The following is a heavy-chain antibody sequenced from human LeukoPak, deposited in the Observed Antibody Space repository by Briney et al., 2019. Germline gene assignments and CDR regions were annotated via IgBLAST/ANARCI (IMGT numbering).Heavy chain of an antibody. J-gene: IGHJ4*02. Sequence: PGGSLRLSCAASGFTFSSYWMHWVRQAPGKGLVWVSRINSDGSSTSYADSVKGRFTISRDNAKNSLYLQMNSLRAEDTAVYYCARMAGGDSPATHDYWGQGTLVTVSS. CDR3: ARMAGGDSPATHDY. CDR1: GFTFSSYW. CDR2: INSDGSST. V-gene: IGHV3-74*01. D-gene: IGHD2-21*02.